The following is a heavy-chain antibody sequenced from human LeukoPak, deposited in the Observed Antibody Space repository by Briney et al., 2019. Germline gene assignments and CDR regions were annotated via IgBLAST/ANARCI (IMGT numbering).Heavy chain of an antibody. CDR1: GGTFSSYA. J-gene: IGHJ4*02. CDR3: ARSADWLPDY. Sequence: APVKVSCKASGGTFSSYAISWVRQAPGQGLEWMGGIISIFGTANYAQKFQGRVTITADESTSTAYMELSSLRSEDTAVYYCARSADWLPDYWGQGTLVTVSS. V-gene: IGHV1-69*13. D-gene: IGHD3-9*01. CDR2: IISIFGTA.